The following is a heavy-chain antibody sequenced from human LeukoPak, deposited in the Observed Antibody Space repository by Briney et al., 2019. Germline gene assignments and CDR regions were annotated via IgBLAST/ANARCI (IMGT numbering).Heavy chain of an antibody. J-gene: IGHJ6*03. CDR1: GFTVSSNY. CDR3: ARLWYYYYYMDV. V-gene: IGHV3-66*04. Sequence: PGGSLRLSCAASGFTVSSNYMSWVRQAPGKGLEWVSVIYSGGSTYYADSVKGRFTISRDNSKNTLYLQMNSLRAEDTAVYYCARLWYYYYYMDVWGKGTTVTVSS. D-gene: IGHD3-10*01. CDR2: IYSGGST.